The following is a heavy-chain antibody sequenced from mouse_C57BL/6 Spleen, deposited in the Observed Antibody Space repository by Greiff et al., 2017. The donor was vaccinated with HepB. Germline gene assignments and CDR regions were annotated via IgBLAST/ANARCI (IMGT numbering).Heavy chain of an antibody. CDR1: GFTFSNYW. Sequence: EVKLVESGGGLVQPGGSMKLSCVASGFTFSNYWMNWVRQSPEKGLEWVAQIRLKSDNYATHYAESVKGRFTISRDDSKSSVYLQMNNLRAEDTGIYYCTVDGYSHFDYWGQGTTLTVSS. V-gene: IGHV6-3*01. D-gene: IGHD2-3*01. CDR3: TVDGYSHFDY. CDR2: IRLKSDNYAT. J-gene: IGHJ2*01.